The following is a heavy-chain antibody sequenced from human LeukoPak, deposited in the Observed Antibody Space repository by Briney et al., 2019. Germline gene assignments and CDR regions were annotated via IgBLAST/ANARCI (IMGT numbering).Heavy chain of an antibody. J-gene: IGHJ4*02. D-gene: IGHD1-7*01. Sequence: SQTLSLTCAISGDSVSSDSAAWNWIRQSPSRGLEWLGRTYYRSKWYNDYAVSVKSRMTISSDTSKNQFSLQLNSMTPEDTALYYCARDSGNYSPHFDYWGQGTLITVSS. V-gene: IGHV6-1*01. CDR3: ARDSGNYSPHFDY. CDR1: GDSVSSDSAA. CDR2: TYYRSKWYN.